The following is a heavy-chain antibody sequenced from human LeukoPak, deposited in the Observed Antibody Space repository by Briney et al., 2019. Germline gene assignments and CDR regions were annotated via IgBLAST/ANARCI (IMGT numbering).Heavy chain of an antibody. J-gene: IGHJ4*02. Sequence: GGSLRLSCAASGFTFTSYWMSWVRQAPGKGLEWVANIKQDGSAKYYVDSVKGRFTISRDNAKKSLYLYMNSLRVEDTAVYYCARGVLTGYYSDYWGQGTLVTVSS. V-gene: IGHV3-7*01. D-gene: IGHD3-9*01. CDR1: GFTFTSYW. CDR2: IKQDGSAK. CDR3: ARGVLTGYYSDY.